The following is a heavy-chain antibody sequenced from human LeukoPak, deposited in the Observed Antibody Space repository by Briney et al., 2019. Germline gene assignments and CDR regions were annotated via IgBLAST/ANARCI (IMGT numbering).Heavy chain of an antibody. V-gene: IGHV3-30-3*01. Sequence: PGGSLRLSCAASGFTFSYYTMHWVRQAPGKGLEWVAVISYDGSNKYYADSVKGRFTISRDNSKNTLYLQMNSLRAKDTAVYYCARVLNYYDSSGYYFSYWGQGTLVTVSS. J-gene: IGHJ4*02. CDR3: ARVLNYYDSSGYYFSY. CDR2: ISYDGSNK. CDR1: GFTFSYYT. D-gene: IGHD3-22*01.